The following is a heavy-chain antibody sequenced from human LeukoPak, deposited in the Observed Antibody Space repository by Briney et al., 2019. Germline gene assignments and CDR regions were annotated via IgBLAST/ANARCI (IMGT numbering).Heavy chain of an antibody. CDR2: IYYSGST. J-gene: IGHJ4*02. CDR1: GGSISSYY. CDR3: ARVEKYILNGYYVDD. V-gene: IGHV4-59*01. Sequence: PSETLSLTCTVSGGSISSYYWSWIRQPPGKGLEWIGYIYYSGSTNYNPSLKSRVTISVDTSKNQFSLKLSSVTAADTAVYYCARVEKYILNGYYVDDWGQGTLVTVSS. D-gene: IGHD3-9*01.